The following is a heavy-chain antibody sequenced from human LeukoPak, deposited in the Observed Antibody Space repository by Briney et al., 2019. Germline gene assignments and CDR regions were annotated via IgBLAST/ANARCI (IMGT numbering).Heavy chain of an antibody. CDR1: GGTFSSYT. CDR3: ARSSGSYYFDY. Sequence: SVKVSCKASGGTFSSYTISWVRQAPGQGLEWMGRIIPILGIANYAQKFQGRVTITADKSTSTAYMELSSLRSEDTAVYYCARSSGSYYFDYWGQGTLVTASS. V-gene: IGHV1-69*02. D-gene: IGHD1-26*01. J-gene: IGHJ4*02. CDR2: IIPILGIA.